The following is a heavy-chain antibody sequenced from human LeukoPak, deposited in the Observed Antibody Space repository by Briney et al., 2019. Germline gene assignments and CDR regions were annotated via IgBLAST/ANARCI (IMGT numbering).Heavy chain of an antibody. CDR1: GFTFSSYA. J-gene: IGHJ3*02. CDR3: ASSKEFGDFAFDI. CDR2: ISYDGSNK. D-gene: IGHD3-10*01. Sequence: GGSLRLSRAASGFTFSSYAMHWVRQAPGKGLEWVAVISYDGSNKYYADSVKGRFTISRDNSKNTLYLQMGSLRAEDMAVYYCASSKEFGDFAFDIWGQGTMVTVSS. V-gene: IGHV3-30*14.